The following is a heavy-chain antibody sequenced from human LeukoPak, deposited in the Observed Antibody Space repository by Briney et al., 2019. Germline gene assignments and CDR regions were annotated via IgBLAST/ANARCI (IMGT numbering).Heavy chain of an antibody. CDR2: INAGNGNI. Sequence: ASVKVSCKASGYTFTSYAIHWVRQAPGQRLEWMGWINAGNGNIIYSQKFRGRVTVTRDTSASTAYMELGTLTSEDAAVYYCARDRHYDFWSGYDAFDVWGQGTMVTVSS. D-gene: IGHD3-3*01. J-gene: IGHJ3*01. CDR3: ARDRHYDFWSGYDAFDV. CDR1: GYTFTSYA. V-gene: IGHV1-3*01.